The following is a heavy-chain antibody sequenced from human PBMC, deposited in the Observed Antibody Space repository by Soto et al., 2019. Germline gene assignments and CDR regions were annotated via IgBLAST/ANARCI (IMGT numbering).Heavy chain of an antibody. Sequence: GASLKISCEDSGYTFTKYWIGWVRQMPWKGLARMASIHAADSDTRYSPSFQGQVTISADKSISTAYLQWSSLKASDTAMYYCARQKTTVVTPVPNIVGHRWAYNWFDPWGQGTLVT. J-gene: IGHJ5*02. V-gene: IGHV5-51*01. CDR1: GYTFTKYW. CDR3: ARQKTTVVTPVPNIVGHRWAYNWFDP. D-gene: IGHD4-17*01. CDR2: IHAADSDT.